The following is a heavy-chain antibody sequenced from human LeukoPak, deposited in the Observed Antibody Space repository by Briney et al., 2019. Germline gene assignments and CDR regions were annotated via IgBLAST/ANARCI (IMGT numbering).Heavy chain of an antibody. J-gene: IGHJ3*02. CDR3: ARALLPRGYNYVDDAFDI. V-gene: IGHV1-18*04. Sequence: ASVKVSCKASDYTFTRYAFSWVRQAPGQGLEWMGWISGYNGNTKYAQKYQGRVTMTTDTSTSTAYMELRRLRSDDTAVYYCARALLPRGYNYVDDAFDIWGQGAMVTVSS. D-gene: IGHD5-12*01. CDR1: DYTFTRYA. CDR2: ISGYNGNT.